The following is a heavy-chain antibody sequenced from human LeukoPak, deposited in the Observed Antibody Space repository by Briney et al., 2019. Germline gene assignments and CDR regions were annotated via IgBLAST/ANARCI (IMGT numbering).Heavy chain of an antibody. Sequence: GGSLRLSCAASGFTFTSYGMHWVRQAPGKGLEWVAMIWYDGSHKKYADSVEGRFFISRDTSKNTLYLQMNSLRAEDTAVYYCAKDSSPIATYYYDSSGYYITEPGYFDLWGRGTLVTVSS. CDR1: GFTFTSYG. CDR2: IWYDGSHK. V-gene: IGHV3-30*02. D-gene: IGHD3-22*01. J-gene: IGHJ2*01. CDR3: AKDSSPIATYYYDSSGYYITEPGYFDL.